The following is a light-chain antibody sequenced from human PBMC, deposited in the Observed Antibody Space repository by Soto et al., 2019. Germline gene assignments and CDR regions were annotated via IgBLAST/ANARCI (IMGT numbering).Light chain of an antibody. J-gene: IGLJ1*01. Sequence: QSVLSQPASVSGSPGQSITISCTGTNSDVGSNNLVSWYQQHPGKAPKLMIYEVSKRPSGISNRFSGSKSGNTASLTISGLQAEDEADYYRCSYAGRRASYVFGAGTKVTVL. V-gene: IGLV2-23*02. CDR1: NSDVGSNNL. CDR3: CSYAGRRASYV. CDR2: EVS.